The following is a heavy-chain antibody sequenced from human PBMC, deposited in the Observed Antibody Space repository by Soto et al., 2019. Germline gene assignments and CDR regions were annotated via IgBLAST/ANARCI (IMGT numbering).Heavy chain of an antibody. CDR1: GGSIISSKW. CDR2: IHHSGST. V-gene: IGHV4-4*02. CDR3: APRGSSGWYEGWFEA. J-gene: IGHJ5*02. Sequence: ASETLSLTCAFSGGSIISSKWCSWVRQPPGKGLEWIGEIHHSGSTNYNPSLKSRVTISVDKSKNHFSLKLSSVTAADTAVYYCAPRGSSGWYEGWFEAWGQGTLVTVSS. D-gene: IGHD6-19*01.